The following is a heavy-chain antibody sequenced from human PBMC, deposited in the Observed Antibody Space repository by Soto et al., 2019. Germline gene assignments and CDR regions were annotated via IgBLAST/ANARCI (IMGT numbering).Heavy chain of an antibody. V-gene: IGHV1-69*06. J-gene: IGHJ6*02. CDR2: IIPIFGTA. CDR3: ARAMTNYYYYGMDV. CDR1: GGTFSSYA. Sequence: GASVKVSCKASGGTFSSYAISWVRQALGQGLEWMGGIIPIFGTANYAQKFQGRVTITADKSTSTAYMELSSLRSEDTAVYYCARAMTNYYYYGMDVWGQGTTVTVSS.